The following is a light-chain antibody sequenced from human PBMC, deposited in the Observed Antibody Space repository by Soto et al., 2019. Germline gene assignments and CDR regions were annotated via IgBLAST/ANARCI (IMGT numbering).Light chain of an antibody. J-gene: IGLJ2*01. Sequence: QSVLTQPASVSGSPGQSITISCTGTSSDIDGYNYVSWYQHHPGKAPKLMIYDVSNRPSGVSNRFSGSKSGNTASLTISGLQADDEADYYCSSYTSSSPPVFGGGTKLTVL. CDR1: SSDIDGYNY. V-gene: IGLV2-14*03. CDR2: DVS. CDR3: SSYTSSSPPV.